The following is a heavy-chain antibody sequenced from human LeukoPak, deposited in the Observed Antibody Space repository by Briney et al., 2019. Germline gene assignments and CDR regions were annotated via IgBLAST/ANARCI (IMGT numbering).Heavy chain of an antibody. J-gene: IGHJ5*02. D-gene: IGHD6-13*01. CDR2: IYYSGST. V-gene: IGHV4-59*01. CDR1: GGSISSYS. CDR3: AGRKQQLAKVNGFDP. Sequence: SETLSLTCTVSGGSISSYSWSWIRQPPGKGLEWIGYIYYSGSTTYNPSPKSRLTISANTSTNKFSLQLSTVTAADTAVYYYAGRKQQLAKVNGFDPWGQGTLVTVSS.